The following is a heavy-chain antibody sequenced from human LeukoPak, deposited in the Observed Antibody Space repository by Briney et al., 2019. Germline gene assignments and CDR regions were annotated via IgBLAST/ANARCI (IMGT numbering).Heavy chain of an antibody. D-gene: IGHD5-12*01. J-gene: IGHJ6*02. CDR3: ARSSYDPYYYYGMDV. V-gene: IGHV3-7*01. CDR2: IKQDGSEK. CDR1: GFTFSSYW. Sequence: GGSLRLSCAASGFTFSSYWMSWVRQAPGKGLEWVANIKQDGSEKYYVDSVKGRLTISRDNAKNSLYLQMNSLRAEDTAVYYCARSSYDPYYYYGMDVWGQGTTVTVSS.